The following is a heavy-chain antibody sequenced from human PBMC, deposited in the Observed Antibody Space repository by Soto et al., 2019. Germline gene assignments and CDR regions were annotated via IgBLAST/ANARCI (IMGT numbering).Heavy chain of an antibody. CDR1: GFTFSSYG. V-gene: IGHV3-30*18. CDR3: AKDISDY. Sequence: QVQLVESGGGVVQPGRSLRLSCAASGFTFSSYGMHWVRQAPGKGLEWVAVISDDGSNKYYADSVKGRFTISRDNSKNTLYLQMNSLRAEDTAVYYCAKDISDYWGQGTLVTVSS. J-gene: IGHJ4*02. CDR2: ISDDGSNK.